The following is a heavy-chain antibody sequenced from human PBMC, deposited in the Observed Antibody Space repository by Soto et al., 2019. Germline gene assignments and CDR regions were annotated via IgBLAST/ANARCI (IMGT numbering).Heavy chain of an antibody. CDR3: ARGFSAGKGSPTDF. V-gene: IGHV3-23*01. Sequence: PGGSLRLSCGASGFTFSSFAMIWVRQAPGKGLDWVSAISGSGGSTYSADSVKGRFTISRDNSKNTLYLQMSSLRAEDTAVYYCARGFSAGKGSPTDFWRQVSLVTVSS. D-gene: IGHD6-13*01. CDR2: ISGSGGST. J-gene: IGHJ1*01. CDR1: GFTFSSFA.